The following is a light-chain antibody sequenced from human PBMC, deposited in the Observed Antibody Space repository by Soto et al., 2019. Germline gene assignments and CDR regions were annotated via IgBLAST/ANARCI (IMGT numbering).Light chain of an antibody. V-gene: IGKV3-15*01. CDR1: QSVGTN. J-gene: IGKJ4*01. Sequence: ETVMTQSPVTLSLSPGERAPLSCRASQSVGTNLAWYQQKPGQAPRLLISGASARATGIPARSSGSGSGTEFTLTISSLQSEDVAHYYCLQFNNWPLTFGGGTKVDIK. CDR2: GAS. CDR3: LQFNNWPLT.